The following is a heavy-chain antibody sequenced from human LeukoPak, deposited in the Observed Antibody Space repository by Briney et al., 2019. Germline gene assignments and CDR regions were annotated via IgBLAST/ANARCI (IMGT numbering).Heavy chain of an antibody. CDR2: INHSGST. CDR1: GGSFSGYY. J-gene: IGHJ5*02. D-gene: IGHD3-3*01. V-gene: IGHV4-34*01. CDR3: ARRGLRFLESVKYSWFDP. Sequence: SETLSLTCAVYGGSFSGYYWTWIRQPPGKGLEWIGEINHSGSTNYNPSLKSRVTISVDTSKSQFSLKLNSVTAADTAIYFCARRGLRFLESVKYSWFDPWGQGTLVTVSS.